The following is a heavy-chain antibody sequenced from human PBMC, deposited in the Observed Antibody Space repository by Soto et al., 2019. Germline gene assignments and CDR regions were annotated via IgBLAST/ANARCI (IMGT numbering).Heavy chain of an antibody. D-gene: IGHD3-22*01. CDR1: GGTFSSYA. CDR3: ARDGGLYYYDSSGYLGDAFDI. CDR2: IIPIFGTA. Sequence: SMKVSCEASGGTFSSYAISWVRQAPGQGLEWMGGIIPIFGTANYAQKFQGRVTITADESTSTAYMELSSLRSEDTAVYYCARDGGLYYYDSSGYLGDAFDIWGQGTMVTVSS. J-gene: IGHJ3*02. V-gene: IGHV1-69*13.